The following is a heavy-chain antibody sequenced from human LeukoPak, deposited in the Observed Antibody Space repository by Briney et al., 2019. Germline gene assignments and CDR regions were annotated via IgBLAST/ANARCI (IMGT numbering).Heavy chain of an antibody. CDR3: ARHADDYGDAIDY. Sequence: PSETLSLTCTVSGXSISSSSNYWGWIRQPPGKGPEWIGSIYYSGSTYYNPSLKSRVAISVDTSKNQFSLKLSSVTAADTAVYYCARHADDYGDAIDYWGQGTLVTVSS. D-gene: IGHD4-17*01. CDR1: GXSISSSSNY. V-gene: IGHV4-39*01. CDR2: IYYSGST. J-gene: IGHJ4*02.